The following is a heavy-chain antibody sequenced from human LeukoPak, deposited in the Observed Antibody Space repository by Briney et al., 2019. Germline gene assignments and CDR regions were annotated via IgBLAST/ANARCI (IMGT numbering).Heavy chain of an antibody. Sequence: GGSLRLSCAASGFIFSSYGMHWVRQAPGKGLEWVAFIRYDGSNTYYADSVKGRFTISRDNSKNTLYLQMNSLRAEDTAVYYCARLREIPVFGVVTKSTSYFDYWGQGTLVTVSS. J-gene: IGHJ4*02. CDR1: GFIFSSYG. CDR3: ARLREIPVFGVVTKSTSYFDY. D-gene: IGHD3-3*01. CDR2: IRYDGSNT. V-gene: IGHV3-30*02.